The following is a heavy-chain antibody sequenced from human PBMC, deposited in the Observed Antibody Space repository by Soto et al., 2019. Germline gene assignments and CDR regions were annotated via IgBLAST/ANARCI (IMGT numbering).Heavy chain of an antibody. Sequence: GGSLRLSCAASGFTFSSYGMHWVRQAPGKGLEWVAVISYDGSNKYYADSVKGRFTISRDNSKNTLYLQMNSLRAEDTAVYYCAKDDYDYVWGSYRPSYYYYGMDVWGQGTTVTVSS. J-gene: IGHJ6*02. V-gene: IGHV3-30*18. CDR2: ISYDGSNK. CDR1: GFTFSSYG. CDR3: AKDDYDYVWGSYRPSYYYYGMDV. D-gene: IGHD3-16*02.